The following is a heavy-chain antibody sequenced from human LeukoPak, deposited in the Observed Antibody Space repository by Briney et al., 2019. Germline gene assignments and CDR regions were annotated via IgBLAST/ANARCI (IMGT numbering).Heavy chain of an antibody. CDR2: IYYSGST. CDR1: GGSISSSY. Sequence: ASETLSLTCTVSGGSISSSYWSWIRQPPGKGLEWIGYIYYSGSTNYNPSLKSRVTISVDTSKNQFSLKLSSVTAADTAVYYCARVVSGSVVDYWGQGTLVTVSS. D-gene: IGHD1-26*01. V-gene: IGHV4-59*01. CDR3: ARVVSGSVVDY. J-gene: IGHJ4*02.